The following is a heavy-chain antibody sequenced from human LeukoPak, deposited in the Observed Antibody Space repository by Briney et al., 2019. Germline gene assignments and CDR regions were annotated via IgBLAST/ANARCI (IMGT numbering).Heavy chain of an antibody. Sequence: SGGSLRLSCAASGFTFSSYSMNWVRQAPGKGLEWVSSISSSSSYIYYADSVKGRFTISRDNAKNSLYLQMNSLRAEDTAVYYCARVGALDYYYYYMDVWGKGTTVTVSS. CDR3: ARVGALDYYYYYMDV. V-gene: IGHV3-21*01. CDR2: ISSSSSYI. J-gene: IGHJ6*03. CDR1: GFTFSSYS. D-gene: IGHD1-26*01.